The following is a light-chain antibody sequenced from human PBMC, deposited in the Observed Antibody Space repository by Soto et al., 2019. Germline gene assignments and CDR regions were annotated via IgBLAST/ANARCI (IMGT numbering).Light chain of an antibody. V-gene: IGLV7-43*01. CDR2: STN. CDR1: TGAVTSGYY. J-gene: IGLJ2*01. Sequence: QAVVTQEPSLTVSPGGTVTLTCATSTGAVTSGYYPNWFQQKPGQAPRALIYSTNNKYSWTPARFSGSLLGGKAALTLSGVQPEDEADYYCLLYYSGQLGVFGGGTKLTVL. CDR3: LLYYSGQLGV.